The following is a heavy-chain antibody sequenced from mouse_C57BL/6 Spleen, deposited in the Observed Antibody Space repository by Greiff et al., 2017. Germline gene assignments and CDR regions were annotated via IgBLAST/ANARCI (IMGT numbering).Heavy chain of an antibody. V-gene: IGHV1-80*01. CDR3: ARSWAFYFDY. CDR2: IYPGDGDT. Sequence: VKVVESGAELVKPGASVKLSCTASGYTFTEYTIHWVKQRSGQGLEWIGQIYPGDGDTNYNGKFKGKATLTADKSASTAYMQLSSLTSEDSAVYFCARSWAFYFDYWGQGTTLTVSS. J-gene: IGHJ2*01. CDR1: GYTFTEYT.